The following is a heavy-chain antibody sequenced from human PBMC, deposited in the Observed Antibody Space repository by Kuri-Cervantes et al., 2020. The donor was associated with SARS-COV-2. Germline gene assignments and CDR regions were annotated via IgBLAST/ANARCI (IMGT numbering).Heavy chain of an antibody. CDR2: ISANSGNT. D-gene: IGHD4-17*01. Sequence: ASVKVSCKASGYTFISYGFSWVRQAPGQGLEWMGWISANSGNTSYAQKLQGRVTLTTDTSTSTAYMELRSLRSDDTAVYYCARGTYGDPDYWGQGTLVTVSS. CDR3: ARGTYGDPDY. J-gene: IGHJ4*02. CDR1: GYTFISYG. V-gene: IGHV1-18*01.